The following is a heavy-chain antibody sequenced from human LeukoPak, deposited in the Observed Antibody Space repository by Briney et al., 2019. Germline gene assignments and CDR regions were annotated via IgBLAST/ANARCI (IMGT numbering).Heavy chain of an antibody. D-gene: IGHD6-19*01. CDR3: ATGSSIAVAKEAFDI. CDR1: GYTFTRYY. J-gene: IGHJ3*02. V-gene: IGHV1-2*04. Sequence: ASVKVSCKASGYTFTRYYMHWVRQAPGQGLEWMGWINPNSGGTNYAQKFQGWVTMTRDTSISTAYMELSRLRSDDTAVYYCATGSSIAVAKEAFDIWGQGTMVTVSS. CDR2: INPNSGGT.